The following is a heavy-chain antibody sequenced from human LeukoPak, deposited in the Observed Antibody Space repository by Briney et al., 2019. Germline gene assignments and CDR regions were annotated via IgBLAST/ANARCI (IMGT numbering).Heavy chain of an antibody. J-gene: IGHJ4*02. Sequence: GGSPRLSCAASGFTFSSPWMHWVRQAPGKGLVWVSRINSDGSATAYADSVKGRFTISRDNAENTLYLQMNSLRAEDTAVYYCARGTAGYHSSYFDYWGQGTLVTVSS. CDR2: INSDGSAT. CDR3: ARGTAGYHSSYFDY. CDR1: GFTFSSPW. V-gene: IGHV3-74*01. D-gene: IGHD3-16*02.